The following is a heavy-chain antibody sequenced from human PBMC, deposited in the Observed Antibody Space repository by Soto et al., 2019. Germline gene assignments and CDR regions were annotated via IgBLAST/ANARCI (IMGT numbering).Heavy chain of an antibody. CDR2: ISGSGGST. V-gene: IGHV3-23*01. CDR3: AKPLYGDYVYFDY. J-gene: IGHJ4*02. Sequence: VGSLRLSCAASGFTFSSYAMSWVRQAPGKGLEWVSAISGSGGSTYYADSVKGRFTISRDNSKNTLYLQMNSLRAEDTAVYYCAKPLYGDYVYFDYWGQGTLVTVSS. D-gene: IGHD4-17*01. CDR1: GFTFSSYA.